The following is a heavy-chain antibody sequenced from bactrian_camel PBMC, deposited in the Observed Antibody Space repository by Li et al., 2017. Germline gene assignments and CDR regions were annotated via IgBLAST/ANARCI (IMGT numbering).Heavy chain of an antibody. CDR1: GDTIGRYC. J-gene: IGHJ6*01. CDR2: MASDDYT. CDR3: YSPQVATLRGLRVPLP. Sequence: HVQLVESGGGSVQAGGSLRLSCVASGDTIGRYCMGWFRQIPDREREGVAGMASDDYTTYADAVKGRFTISRDNSKNTVYLQMNNLKAEDTALYYCYSPQVATLRGLRVPLPWGQGTQVTVS. D-gene: IGHD5*01. V-gene: IGHV3S53*01.